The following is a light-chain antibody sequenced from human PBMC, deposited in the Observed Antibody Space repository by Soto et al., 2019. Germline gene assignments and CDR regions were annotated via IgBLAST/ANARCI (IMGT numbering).Light chain of an antibody. J-gene: IGKJ4*01. CDR2: DAS. Sequence: IVMTQSPATLSVSPGERATLSCRASQSIGSTLAWYQQKPGQTPRLLIYDASTRATGIPARFSGIWSGTEFTLLISSLQSEDFAVYYCQHYKTWPLSFGGGTKVEI. CDR1: QSIGST. V-gene: IGKV3-15*01. CDR3: QHYKTWPLS.